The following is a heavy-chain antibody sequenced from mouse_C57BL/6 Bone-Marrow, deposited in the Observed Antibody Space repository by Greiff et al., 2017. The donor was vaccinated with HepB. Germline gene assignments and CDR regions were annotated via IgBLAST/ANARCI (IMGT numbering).Heavy chain of an antibody. CDR1: GYTFTSYW. CDR3: ARGGYYYGSSYDYYYAMDY. J-gene: IGHJ4*01. Sequence: QVQLQQPGAELVKPGASVKLSCKASGYTFTSYWMHWVKQRPGRGLEWIGRIDPNSGGTKYNEKFKSKATLTVDKPSSTAYMQLSILTTEDSAVYYGARGGYYYGSSYDYYYAMDYWGQGTSVTVSS. V-gene: IGHV1-72*01. D-gene: IGHD1-1*01. CDR2: IDPNSGGT.